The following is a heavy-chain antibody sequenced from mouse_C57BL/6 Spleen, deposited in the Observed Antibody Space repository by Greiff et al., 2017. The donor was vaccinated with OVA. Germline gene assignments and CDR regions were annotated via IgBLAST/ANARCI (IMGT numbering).Heavy chain of an antibody. CDR1: GYAFSSSW. CDR3: ARGGYYDYDRYFDV. V-gene: IGHV1-82*01. Sequence: QVQLQQSGPELVKPGASVKISCKASGYAFSSSWMNWVKQRPGKGLEWIGRIYPGDGDTNYNGKFKGKATLTADKSSSTAYMQLSSLTSEDSAVYFCARGGYYDYDRYFDVWGTGTTVTVSS. J-gene: IGHJ1*03. CDR2: IYPGDGDT. D-gene: IGHD2-4*01.